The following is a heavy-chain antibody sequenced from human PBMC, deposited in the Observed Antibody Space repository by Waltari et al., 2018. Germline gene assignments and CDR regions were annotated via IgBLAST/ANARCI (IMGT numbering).Heavy chain of an antibody. Sequence: QVQLVESGGGVVHPGVSRRLSGVASGFSFSLYQMHWVRQAPGKVLELLASIWSDGSYDWYTYSVRGRISISRDNSKNMVYLEMNSLRVEDTAIYYCARDVGADLWGQGARVTVSS. D-gene: IGHD4-17*01. CDR1: GFSFSLYQ. J-gene: IGHJ4*02. CDR3: ARDVGADL. V-gene: IGHV3-33*01. CDR2: IWSDGSYD.